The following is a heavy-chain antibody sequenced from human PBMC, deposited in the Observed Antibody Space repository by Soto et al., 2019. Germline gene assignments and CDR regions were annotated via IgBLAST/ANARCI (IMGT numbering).Heavy chain of an antibody. CDR3: AGTPYYDFWSGSSGYYYYMDV. CDR1: GGTFSSYT. D-gene: IGHD3-3*01. V-gene: IGHV1-69*02. J-gene: IGHJ6*03. Sequence: QVQLVQSGAEVKKPGPSVKVSCKASGGTFSSYTISWVRQAPGQGLEWMGRIIPILGIANYAQKFQGRVTITADKSTSTAYLELSSLRSEDRAVYYCAGTPYYDFWSGSSGYYYYMDVWGKWTTVTVSS. CDR2: IIPILGIA.